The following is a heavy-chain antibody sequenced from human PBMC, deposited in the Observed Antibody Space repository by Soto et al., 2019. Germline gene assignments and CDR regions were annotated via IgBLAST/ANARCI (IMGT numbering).Heavy chain of an antibody. CDR2: IDPSDSYT. Sequence: GESLNLSCKGSGYNFTTYWISWVRQMPGKGLEWMGRIDPSDSYTNYSPSFQGHVTISADKSISTAYLQWSSLKASDTAMYYCARQDRITIFGVVIQYYYGMDVWGQGTTVTVSS. J-gene: IGHJ6*02. CDR1: GYNFTTYW. D-gene: IGHD3-3*01. CDR3: ARQDRITIFGVVIQYYYGMDV. V-gene: IGHV5-10-1*01.